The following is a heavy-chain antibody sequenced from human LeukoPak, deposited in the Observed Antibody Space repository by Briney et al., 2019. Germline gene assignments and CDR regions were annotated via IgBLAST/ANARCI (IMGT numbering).Heavy chain of an antibody. Sequence: PSETLSLTCTVSGDSISDDYYTWMRQPAGKGLEWIGRIHSGGTTNYNPSLMSRVTSSIDKSKEHISLRLTSVTAADTALYYCARDNGSGYTKGYEHYYYYLDVWGKGTTVTVSS. CDR1: GDSISDDY. CDR2: IHSGGTT. D-gene: IGHD3-3*02. V-gene: IGHV4-4*07. CDR3: ARDNGSGYTKGYEHYYYYLDV. J-gene: IGHJ6*03.